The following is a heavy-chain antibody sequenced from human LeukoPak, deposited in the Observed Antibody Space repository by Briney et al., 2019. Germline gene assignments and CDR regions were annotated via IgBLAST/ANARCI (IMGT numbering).Heavy chain of an antibody. V-gene: IGHV1-2*02. CDR3: ARDRYCSGGICYFTDDY. J-gene: IGHJ4*02. CDR1: GYTFTDYY. Sequence: GASVKVSCKASGYTFTDYYMHWVRQAPGQGLEWMGWINPNSGGTYSAQKFQGRVTMTRDTSISTAYMELSRLRSDDTAVYYCARDRYCSGGICYFTDDYWGQGTLVTVSS. CDR2: INPNSGGT. D-gene: IGHD2-15*01.